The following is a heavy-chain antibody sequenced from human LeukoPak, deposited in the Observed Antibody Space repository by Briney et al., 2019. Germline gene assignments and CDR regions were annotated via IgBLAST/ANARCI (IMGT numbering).Heavy chain of an antibody. V-gene: IGHV4-59*01. D-gene: IGHD3-22*01. Sequence: MPSETLSLTCTVSGGSISSYYWSWIRQPPGKGLEWIGHIYYSGSTNYNPSLKSRVTISVDTSKNQFSLKLSSVTAADTAVYYCARAEPDTYYYDSSGYPFDYWGQGTLVTVSS. CDR2: IYYSGST. CDR1: GGSISSYY. CDR3: ARAEPDTYYYDSSGYPFDY. J-gene: IGHJ4*02.